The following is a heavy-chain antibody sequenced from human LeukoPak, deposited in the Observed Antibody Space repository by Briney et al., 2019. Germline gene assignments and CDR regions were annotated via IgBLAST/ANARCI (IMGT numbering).Heavy chain of an antibody. V-gene: IGHV3-11*06. Sequence: PGGSLRLSCAASGFTSSDYYMSWTRQAPGKGLEWVSYISSSSSYANYADSVKGRFTISRDNAKNSLYLQMNSLRAEDTAVYYCARDHGVVVAASPFDIWGQGTMVTVSS. CDR2: ISSSSSYA. D-gene: IGHD2-15*01. CDR3: ARDHGVVVAASPFDI. J-gene: IGHJ3*02. CDR1: GFTSSDYY.